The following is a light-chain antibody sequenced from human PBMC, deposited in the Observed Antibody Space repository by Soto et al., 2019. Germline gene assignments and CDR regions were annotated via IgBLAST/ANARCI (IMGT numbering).Light chain of an antibody. J-gene: IGKJ4*01. CDR2: WAS. Sequence: DIVVTQSPDSLAVSLGERATINCKSSQSVSSDNKNYLAWYQQKPGQPPKLLIYWASTRDAGVPDQFSGSGSGADFNLTISSHQAEEVAVSYCQQYYSTLTFGGGTKVEIK. CDR1: QSVSSDNKNY. V-gene: IGKV4-1*01. CDR3: QQYYSTLT.